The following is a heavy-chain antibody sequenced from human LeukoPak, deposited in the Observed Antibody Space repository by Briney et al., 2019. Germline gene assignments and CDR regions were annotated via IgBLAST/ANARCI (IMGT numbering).Heavy chain of an antibody. CDR3: ARDRTGVDRYYYYYMDV. V-gene: IGHV4-39*07. CDR2: IYYSGST. D-gene: IGHD2-8*01. Sequence: SETLSLTCTVSGGSISSSSYYWGWIRQPPGEGLEWIGSIYYSGSTYYNPSLKSRVTISVDTSRNQFSLKLSSVTAADTAVYYCARDRTGVDRYYYYYMDVWGKGTTVTVSS. CDR1: GGSISSSSYY. J-gene: IGHJ6*03.